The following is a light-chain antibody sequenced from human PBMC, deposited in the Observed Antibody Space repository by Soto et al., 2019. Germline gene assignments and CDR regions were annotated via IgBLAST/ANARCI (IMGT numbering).Light chain of an antibody. CDR2: LGS. CDR3: MQALQTPWT. V-gene: IGKV2-28*01. Sequence: EIVMTQSPLSLPVTPGEPASISCRSSQSLLYSNGYSYLDWYLQKPGQSPQLLIYLGSYRASGVPDRFSGSGSGTDFTLKISRVEAGDVGIYFCMQALQTPWTFGQGTKVEIK. CDR1: QSLLYSNGYSY. J-gene: IGKJ1*01.